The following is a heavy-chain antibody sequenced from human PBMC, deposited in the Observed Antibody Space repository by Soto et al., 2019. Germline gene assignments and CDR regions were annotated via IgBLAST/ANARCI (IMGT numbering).Heavy chain of an antibody. CDR1: GYTFINND. J-gene: IGHJ2*01. Sequence: QVQLVQSGAEVKKPGASVKVSCKASGYTFINNDINWVRQATGQGLEWMGWMNPNSANTGYAQKIQGRVTMTRDTYTSTAYMELRSLITEDTAVDYCARRGGGDWYVDLWGRGTLVTVSS. CDR2: MNPNSANT. D-gene: IGHD3-10*01. V-gene: IGHV1-8*01. CDR3: ARRGGGDWYVDL.